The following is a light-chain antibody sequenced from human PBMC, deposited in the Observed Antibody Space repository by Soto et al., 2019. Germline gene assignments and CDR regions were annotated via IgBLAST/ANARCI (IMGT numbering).Light chain of an antibody. Sequence: SYEPTQPPSVSVSPGQPATITCSGDKLGDKYACWFQQKPGQSPVLVICQDNKRPSGIPERFSGSNSGNTATLTISGTQAMDEADYYCQAWDSNIVLFGGGTKVTVL. V-gene: IGLV3-1*01. CDR2: QDN. CDR1: KLGDKY. J-gene: IGLJ3*02. CDR3: QAWDSNIVL.